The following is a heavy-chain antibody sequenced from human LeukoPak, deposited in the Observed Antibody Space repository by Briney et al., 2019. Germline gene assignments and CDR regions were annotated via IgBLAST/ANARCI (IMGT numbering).Heavy chain of an antibody. J-gene: IGHJ6*02. CDR2: ISSSSSYI. V-gene: IGHV3-21*01. Sequence: PGGSLRLSCAASGFTFGSYSMNWVRQAPGKGLEWVSSISSSSSYIYYADSVKGRFTISRDNAKNSLYLQMNSLRAEDTAVYYCARMIGIDGMDVWGQGTTVTVSS. CDR1: GFTFGSYS. D-gene: IGHD3-22*01. CDR3: ARMIGIDGMDV.